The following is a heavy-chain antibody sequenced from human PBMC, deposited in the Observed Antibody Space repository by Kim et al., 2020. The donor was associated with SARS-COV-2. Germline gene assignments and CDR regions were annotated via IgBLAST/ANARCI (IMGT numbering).Heavy chain of an antibody. Sequence: STYYADSVKGRFTISRDNSKNTLYLQMSSLRAEDTAVYYRVKVQDYGSGMWGQGTLVTVSS. V-gene: IGHV3-64D*09. J-gene: IGHJ4*02. CDR3: VKVQDYGSGM. D-gene: IGHD3-10*01. CDR2: ST.